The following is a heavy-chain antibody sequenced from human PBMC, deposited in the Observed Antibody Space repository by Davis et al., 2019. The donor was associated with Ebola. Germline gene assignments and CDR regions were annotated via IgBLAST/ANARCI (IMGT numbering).Heavy chain of an antibody. D-gene: IGHD3-10*01. CDR1: GSSFTSYW. J-gene: IGHJ4*02. CDR3: ERFGGSTPLDN. V-gene: IGHV5-51*01. CDR2: ISPGDSDT. Sequence: VASLNISCKASGSSFTSYWIGWLRQMPGKGLECMGIISPGDSDTRYNPSFQGQVTISVDKSISTAYLLWGSLKASDTAMYYCERFGGSTPLDNWGQGTLVTVSS.